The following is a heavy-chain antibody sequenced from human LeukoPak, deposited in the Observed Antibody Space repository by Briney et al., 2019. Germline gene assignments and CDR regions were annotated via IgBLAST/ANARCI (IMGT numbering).Heavy chain of an antibody. CDR2: INHSGST. CDR1: GGSFSGYY. Sequence: ASETLSLTCAVYGGSFSGYYWSWIRQPPGKGLEWIGEINHSGSTNYNPSLKSRVTISVDTSKNQFSLKLSSVTAADTAVYYCARGEEMATIGVGWGQGTLVTVSS. J-gene: IGHJ4*02. V-gene: IGHV4-34*01. D-gene: IGHD5-24*01. CDR3: ARGEEMATIGVG.